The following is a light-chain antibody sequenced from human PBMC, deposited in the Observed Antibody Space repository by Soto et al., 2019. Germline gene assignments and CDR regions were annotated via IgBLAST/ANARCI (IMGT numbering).Light chain of an antibody. Sequence: QSALTQPASVSGSPGQSITISCTGTSRDVGGYNYVSWYQQHPGKAPKLMIYEVRNRPSGVSNRFSGSKSGNTASLTISGLQAEDEADYYCSSYTSSSTLVFGTGTKLTV. J-gene: IGLJ1*01. CDR1: SRDVGGYNY. CDR2: EVR. V-gene: IGLV2-14*01. CDR3: SSYTSSSTLV.